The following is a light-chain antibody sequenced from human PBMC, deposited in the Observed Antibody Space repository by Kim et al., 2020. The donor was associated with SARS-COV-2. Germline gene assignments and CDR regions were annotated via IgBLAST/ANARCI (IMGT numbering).Light chain of an antibody. Sequence: ALVKLTCTLSSGHSNYAIAWHQQQPEKGPRYLMKLNSDGSHSKGDGIPDRFSGSGSGAERYLTISSLQSEDEADYYCQTWGTGILVFGGGTQLTVL. CDR3: QTWGTGILV. J-gene: IGLJ3*02. V-gene: IGLV4-69*01. CDR2: LNSDGSH. CDR1: SGHSNYA.